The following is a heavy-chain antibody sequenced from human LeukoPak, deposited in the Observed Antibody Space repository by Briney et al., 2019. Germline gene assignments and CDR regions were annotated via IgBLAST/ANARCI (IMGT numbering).Heavy chain of an antibody. CDR2: INPNSGGT. Sequence: EASVKVSCKASGYTFTDYYMHWVRQAPGQGLEWMGWINPNSGGTNYAQKFQGRVTMTRDTPISTAYMDLSSLRSDDTAVYYCARGPRYFDWLLPDYWGQGTLVTVSS. J-gene: IGHJ4*02. CDR3: ARGPRYFDWLLPDY. CDR1: GYTFTDYY. D-gene: IGHD3-9*01. V-gene: IGHV1-2*02.